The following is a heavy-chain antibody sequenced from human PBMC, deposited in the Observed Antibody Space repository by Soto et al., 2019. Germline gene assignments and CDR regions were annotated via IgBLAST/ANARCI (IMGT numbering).Heavy chain of an antibody. D-gene: IGHD3-10*01. V-gene: IGHV4-34*01. CDR2: IDHSVNT. Sequence: SETLSLTCTVYGGSLSGYYWSWVRQPPGKGLEWIGEIDHSVNTNYNPSLESRATISADTSKNQFSLKLTSVTAADTAVYYCARLLPGGSGTDYNDYWGQGTLVTVSS. CDR1: GGSLSGYY. J-gene: IGHJ4*02. CDR3: ARLLPGGSGTDYNDY.